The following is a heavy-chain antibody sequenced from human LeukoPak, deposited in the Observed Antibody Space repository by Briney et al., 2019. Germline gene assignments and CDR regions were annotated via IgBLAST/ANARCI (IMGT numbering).Heavy chain of an antibody. CDR2: ISSSSSYI. Sequence: PGGSLRLSCAASGFTFSSYSMNWVRQAPGKGLEWVSSISSSSSYIYYADSVKGRFTISRDNAKNSLYLQMNSLRAEDTAVYYCARDLEEYYDSSGYYYFDYWGQGTLVTVSS. CDR1: GFTFSSYS. V-gene: IGHV3-21*04. J-gene: IGHJ4*02. CDR3: ARDLEEYYDSSGYYYFDY. D-gene: IGHD3-22*01.